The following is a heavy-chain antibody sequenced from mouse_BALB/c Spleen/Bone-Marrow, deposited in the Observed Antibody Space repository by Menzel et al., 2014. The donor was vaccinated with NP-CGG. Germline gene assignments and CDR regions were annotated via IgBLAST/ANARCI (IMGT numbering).Heavy chain of an antibody. CDR3: ARGVYYDYDVWFAN. J-gene: IGHJ3*01. CDR1: GYTFTDYN. D-gene: IGHD2-4*01. Sequence: VQLKQSGPELVKPGASVKISCKASGYTFTDYNMHWVKQNHGKSLEWIGYIYPYNGNTGYNQKFKSKATLTADNSSSTAYMELRSLTSEDSAVYYCARGVYYDYDVWFANWGQGTLVTVSA. CDR2: IYPYNGNT. V-gene: IGHV1S29*02.